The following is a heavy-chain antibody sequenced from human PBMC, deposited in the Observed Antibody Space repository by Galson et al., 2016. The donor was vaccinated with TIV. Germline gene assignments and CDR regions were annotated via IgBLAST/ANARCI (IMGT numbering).Heavy chain of an antibody. CDR3: ARSLFSDYSGYLVDH. CDR2: IDWDDDK. CDR1: GFSLSTSGMC. J-gene: IGHJ4*02. V-gene: IGHV2-70*11. Sequence: PALVKPTQTLTLTCTFSGFSLSTSGMCVSWIRQPPGKALEWLARIDWDDDKNYSPFLKTRLTISKDTSKNQVVLTMSSMDPVDTATYYCARSLFSDYSGYLVDHWGQGTLVTVSS. D-gene: IGHD3-22*01.